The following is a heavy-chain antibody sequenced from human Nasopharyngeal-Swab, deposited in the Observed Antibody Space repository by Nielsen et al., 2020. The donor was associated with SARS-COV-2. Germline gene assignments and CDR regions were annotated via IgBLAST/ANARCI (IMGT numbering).Heavy chain of an antibody. CDR2: IFYSGST. V-gene: IGHV4-59*01. D-gene: IGHD6-13*01. J-gene: IGHJ4*02. Sequence: WIRQPPGKGLEWIGYIFYSGSTNYNPSLKSRVTISVDTSNNQFSLKLSSVTAADTAVYYCARVGGSSWYAFDYWGQGTLVTVSS. CDR3: ARVGGSSWYAFDY.